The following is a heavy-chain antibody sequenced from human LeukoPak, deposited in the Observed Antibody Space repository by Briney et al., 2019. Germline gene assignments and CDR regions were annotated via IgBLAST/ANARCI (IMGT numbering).Heavy chain of an antibody. V-gene: IGHV1-46*01. J-gene: IGHJ6*03. CDR3: ARDRDSDFSYYYYMDV. CDR1: GYTFTSYY. D-gene: IGHD3-3*01. Sequence: ASVKVSCKASGYTFTSYYMHWVRQAPGQGLEWMGIINPSGGSTSYAQKFQGRVTMTRDTSTSTVYMELSSLRSEDTAVYYCARDRDSDFSYYYYMDVWGKGTTATVSS. CDR2: INPSGGST.